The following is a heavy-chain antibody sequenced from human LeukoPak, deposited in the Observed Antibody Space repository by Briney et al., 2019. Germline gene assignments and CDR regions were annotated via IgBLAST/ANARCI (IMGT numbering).Heavy chain of an antibody. CDR2: INHSGST. D-gene: IGHD3-10*01. J-gene: IGHJ4*02. CDR1: GGAFSGYY. V-gene: IGHV4-34*01. CDR3: ARDSYYYGSGIDY. Sequence: SETLSLTCAVYGGAFSGYYWSWIRQPPGKGLEWIGEINHSGSTNYSPSLKSRVTISVDTSQNQFSLNLNSVTAADTAVYYCARDSYYYGSGIDYWGQGTLVTVSS.